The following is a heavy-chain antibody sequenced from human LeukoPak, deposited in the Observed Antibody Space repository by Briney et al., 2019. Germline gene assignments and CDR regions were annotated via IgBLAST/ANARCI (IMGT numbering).Heavy chain of an antibody. D-gene: IGHD2-15*01. V-gene: IGHV4-4*07. Sequence: SETLSLTCTVSGGSISSYYWSWIRQPAGKGLEWLGRIYTSGSTNYNPSLKSRVTMSVDTSKNKFSLRLSSVTAADTAVYYCARTPFAYYYYYYMDVWGKGTTVTVSS. J-gene: IGHJ6*03. CDR2: IYTSGST. CDR1: GGSISSYY. CDR3: ARTPFAYYYYYYMDV.